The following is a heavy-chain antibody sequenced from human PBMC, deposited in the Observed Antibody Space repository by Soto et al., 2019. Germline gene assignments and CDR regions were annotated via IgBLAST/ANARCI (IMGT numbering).Heavy chain of an antibody. V-gene: IGHV3-30*18. J-gene: IGHJ4*02. CDR3: AKNLYGTGWYYSFDY. CDR2: ISYDGSNK. CDR1: GFTFSSYG. Sequence: PGGSLRLSCAASGFTFSSYGMHWVRQAPGKGLEWVAVISYDGSNKYYTDSVKGRFTISRDNSKNTLYLQMNGLRAEDTAVYYCAKNLYGTGWYYSFDYWGQGALVTVSS. D-gene: IGHD6-19*01.